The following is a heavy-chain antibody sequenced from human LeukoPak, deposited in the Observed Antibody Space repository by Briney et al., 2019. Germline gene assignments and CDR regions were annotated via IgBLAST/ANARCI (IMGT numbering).Heavy chain of an antibody. CDR1: GFTFSNYA. V-gene: IGHV3-23*01. J-gene: IGHJ5*02. CDR3: AKNWGATTFNWLDP. Sequence: GGSLRLSCAASGFTFSNYAMSWVRQAPGKGLEWVSAISGSGGSTYYADSVKGRFTISRDNSKSTLYLQVNSLRAEDTAVYYCAKNWGATTFNWLDPWGQGTLVTVSS. CDR2: ISGSGGST. D-gene: IGHD5-24*01.